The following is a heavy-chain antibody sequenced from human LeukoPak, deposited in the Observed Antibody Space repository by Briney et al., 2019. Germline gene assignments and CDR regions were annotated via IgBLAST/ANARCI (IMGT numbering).Heavy chain of an antibody. J-gene: IGHJ4*02. CDR3: AKPLLYNWNDAGGY. Sequence: PGGSLTLSCAASGFTFSSYGMSWVRQAPGKGLEWVSAISGSGGSTYYADSVKGRFTISRDNSKNTLYLQMNSLRAEDTAVYYCAKPLLYNWNDAGGYWGQGTLVTVSS. D-gene: IGHD1-1*01. CDR1: GFTFSSYG. CDR2: ISGSGGST. V-gene: IGHV3-23*01.